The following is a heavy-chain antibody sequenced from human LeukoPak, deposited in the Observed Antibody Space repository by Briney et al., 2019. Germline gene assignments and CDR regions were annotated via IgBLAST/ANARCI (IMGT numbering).Heavy chain of an antibody. CDR3: ARVGAWDLQRVFDH. D-gene: IGHD1-26*01. CDR1: GFTFRDYW. Sequence: PGGSLRLSCAAAGFTFRDYWMTGVRQFPGQGLEGVANIKQDGSESYYVDSVKGRFTISRDNAKQSLYLDMDSLRVEDTAVYYCARVGAWDLQRVFDHWGQGALVTVSS. J-gene: IGHJ4*02. CDR2: IKQDGSES. V-gene: IGHV3-7*01.